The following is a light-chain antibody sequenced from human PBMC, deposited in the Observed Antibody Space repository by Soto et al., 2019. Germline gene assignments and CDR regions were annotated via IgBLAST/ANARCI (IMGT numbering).Light chain of an antibody. CDR3: QHSDSMLST. J-gene: IGKJ5*01. Sequence: DIEMTQSPSTLSASVGDRVTITCRASQDIRNDLGWYQQKPEKPPKRLIYTASSLQSGVPSRFSGSGSGTDFTLTISSLQPEDFATYYCQHSDSMLSTFGQGTRLDIK. V-gene: IGKV1-17*01. CDR1: QDIRND. CDR2: TAS.